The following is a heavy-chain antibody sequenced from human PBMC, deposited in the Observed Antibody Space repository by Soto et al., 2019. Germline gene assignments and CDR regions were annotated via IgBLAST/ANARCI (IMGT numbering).Heavy chain of an antibody. CDR3: AKGSTTTRTDYYYMYV. D-gene: IGHD1-7*01. J-gene: IGHJ6*03. Sequence: GGSLRLSCAASGFTFSSYWMHWVRQAPGKGLVWVSRINSSGSSTCYADSVKGRFTIPRDNAKNTLSLQMNSLRAEDTAVYYCAKGSTTTRTDYYYMYVWGKGAAVTVS. CDR2: INSSGSST. CDR1: GFTFSSYW. V-gene: IGHV3-74*01.